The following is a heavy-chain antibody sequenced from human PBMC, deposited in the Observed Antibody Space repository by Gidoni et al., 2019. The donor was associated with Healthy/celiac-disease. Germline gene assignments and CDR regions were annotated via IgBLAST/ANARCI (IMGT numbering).Heavy chain of an antibody. V-gene: IGHV3-30*18. D-gene: IGHD5-12*01. CDR3: AKDERWLQPTLPFDY. CDR1: GFTFSSYG. J-gene: IGHJ4*02. Sequence: ESGGGVVQPGRSLRLSCAASGFTFSSYGMHWVRQAPGKGLEWVAVISYDGSNKYYADSVKGRFTISRDNSKNTLYLQMNSLRAEDTAVYYCAKDERWLQPTLPFDYWGQGTLVTVSS. CDR2: ISYDGSNK.